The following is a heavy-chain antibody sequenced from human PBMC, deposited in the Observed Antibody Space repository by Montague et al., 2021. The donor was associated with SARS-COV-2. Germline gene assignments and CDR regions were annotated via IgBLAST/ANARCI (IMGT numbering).Heavy chain of an antibody. CDR1: GFTFSSYA. V-gene: IGHV3-30*04. D-gene: IGHD6-25*01. CDR3: ATTQRPFTNYYYYYGMDV. CDR2: ISYDGSNK. J-gene: IGHJ6*02. Sequence: SLRLSWAASGFTFSSYAMHWVRQAPGKGLEWVAVISYDGSNKYYADSVKGRFTISRDNSKNTLYLQMNSLRAEDTAVYYCATTQRPFTNYYYYYGMDVWGQGTTVTVSS.